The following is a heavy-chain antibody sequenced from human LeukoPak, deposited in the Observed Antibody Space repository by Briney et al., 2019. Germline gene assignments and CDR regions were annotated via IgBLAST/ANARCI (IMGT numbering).Heavy chain of an antibody. V-gene: IGHV5-51*01. J-gene: IGHJ4*02. CDR3: ARLTSSWSFDY. D-gene: IGHD6-13*01. Sequence: GESLKISCKGSGYSFTNYWIGWVRQMPGKGLEWIGIISPDGSDTRYSPSSQGQVTISADKSITTAYLQWSSLKASDTAMYYCARLTSSWSFDYWGQGTLVTVSS. CDR2: ISPDGSDT. CDR1: GYSFTNYW.